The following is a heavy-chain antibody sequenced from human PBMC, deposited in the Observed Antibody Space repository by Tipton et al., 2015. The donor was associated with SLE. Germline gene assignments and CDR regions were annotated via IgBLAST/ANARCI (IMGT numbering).Heavy chain of an antibody. V-gene: IGHV4-34*01. CDR1: GGSFSGYY. D-gene: IGHD6-19*01. J-gene: IGHJ6*03. Sequence: TLSLTCAVYGGSFSGYYLSWIRQPPGKGLEWIGEINHSGSTSYNPSLKSRVTISVDTSKNQFSLKLSSVTAADTAVYYCARMGVAVTDNYYYYYMDVWGKGTTVTVSS. CDR2: INHSGST. CDR3: ARMGVAVTDNYYYYYMDV.